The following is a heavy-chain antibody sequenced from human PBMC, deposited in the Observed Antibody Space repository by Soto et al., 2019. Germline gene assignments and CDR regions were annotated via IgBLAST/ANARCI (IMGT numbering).Heavy chain of an antibody. J-gene: IGHJ6*03. V-gene: IGHV4-39*07. Sequence: PSETLSLTCTVSGGSVSSSSYYWGWVRQPPGKGLEWIGSVYYSGSTNYNPSLESRVTISVDTSKNQFSLKLMSVTAADTAVYYCARLKNSNPYYYYYYMDVWGKGTTVTVSS. CDR1: GGSVSSSSYY. CDR2: VYYSGST. D-gene: IGHD4-4*01. CDR3: ARLKNSNPYYYYYYMDV.